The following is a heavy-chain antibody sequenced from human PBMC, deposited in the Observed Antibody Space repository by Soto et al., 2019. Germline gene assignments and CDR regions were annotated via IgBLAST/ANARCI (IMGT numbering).Heavy chain of an antibody. CDR3: AKNPPFIVVVPAAIKTTQDYYYYGMDV. V-gene: IGHV3-23*01. J-gene: IGHJ6*02. CDR1: GFTFSSYA. Sequence: PGGSLRLSCAASGFTFSSYAMSWVRQAPGKGLEWVSAISGSGGSTYYADSVKGRFTISRDNSKNTLYLQMNSLRAEDTAVYYCAKNPPFIVVVPAAIKTTQDYYYYGMDVWGQGTTVTVSS. CDR2: ISGSGGST. D-gene: IGHD2-2*01.